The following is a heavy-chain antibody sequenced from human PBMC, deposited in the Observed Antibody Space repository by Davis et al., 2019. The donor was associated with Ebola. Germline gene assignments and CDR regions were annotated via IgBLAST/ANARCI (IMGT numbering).Heavy chain of an antibody. J-gene: IGHJ3*01. CDR1: GGSINSNA. D-gene: IGHD2-2*01. CDR2: SYHTGTT. Sequence: PSETLSLTCTVAGGSINSNAWTWIRQPPGKGLEWIGYSYHTGTTNYNPSLKSRVTISGDTSKKQFSLRLSSVTAADTAVYYCARGGLVPAALYLWGQGTMVTVSS. CDR3: ARGGLVPAALYL. V-gene: IGHV4-59*01.